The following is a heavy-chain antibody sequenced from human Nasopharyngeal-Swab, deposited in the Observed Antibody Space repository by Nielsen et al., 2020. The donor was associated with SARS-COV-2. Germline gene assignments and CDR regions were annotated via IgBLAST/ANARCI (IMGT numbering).Heavy chain of an antibody. D-gene: IGHD6-6*01. Sequence: SETLSLTCTVSGGSISSYYWSWIRQPPGKGLEWSGYIYYSGSTTYNPSLKSRVTISVDTSKNQFSLKLSSVTAADTAVYYCARVLIAARYYYYMDVWGKGTTVTVSS. CDR1: GGSISSYY. J-gene: IGHJ6*03. CDR2: IYYSGST. V-gene: IGHV4-59*01. CDR3: ARVLIAARYYYYMDV.